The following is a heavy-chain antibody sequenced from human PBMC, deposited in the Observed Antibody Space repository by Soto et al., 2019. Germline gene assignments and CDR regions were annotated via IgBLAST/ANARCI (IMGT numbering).Heavy chain of an antibody. J-gene: IGHJ6*03. CDR1: GFTFDDYA. Sequence: GGSLRLSCAASGFTFDDYAMHWVRQAPGKGLEWVSGISWNSGSIGYADSVKGRFTISRDNAKNSLYLQMNSLRAEDTALYYCAKGMAIVWARGHMDVWGKGTTVTVSS. CDR3: AKGMAIVWARGHMDV. V-gene: IGHV3-9*01. D-gene: IGHD3-16*01. CDR2: ISWNSGSI.